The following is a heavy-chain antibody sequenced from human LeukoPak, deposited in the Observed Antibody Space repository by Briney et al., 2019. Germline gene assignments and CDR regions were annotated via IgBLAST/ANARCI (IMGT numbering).Heavy chain of an antibody. CDR3: ARVANWNDFGLGY. V-gene: IGHV1-2*06. J-gene: IGHJ4*02. Sequence: ASVKVSCKASGYSFTGYYMHWVRQAPGQGLEWMGRINPNSGGTNYAQKFQGRVTMTRNTSISTAYMELSSLRSEDTAVYYCARVANWNDFGLGYWGQGTLVTVSS. D-gene: IGHD1-20*01. CDR2: INPNSGGT. CDR1: GYSFTGYY.